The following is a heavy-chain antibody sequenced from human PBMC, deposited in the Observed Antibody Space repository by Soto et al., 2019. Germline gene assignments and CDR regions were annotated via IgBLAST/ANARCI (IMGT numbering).Heavy chain of an antibody. CDR2: IHYSGST. J-gene: IGHJ4*02. V-gene: IGHV4-30-4*01. CDR1: GGSISRGDYY. Sequence: QVQLQESGPGLVKPSQTLSLTCTVSGGSISRGDYYWSWIRQPPGKGLEWIGNIHYSGSTFYNPSLASRVNILVDSSKNELSLKLSSVTAADTAVYYCATTARVRSGYLDYWGQGTLVTVSS. CDR3: ATTARVRSGYLDY. D-gene: IGHD3-22*01.